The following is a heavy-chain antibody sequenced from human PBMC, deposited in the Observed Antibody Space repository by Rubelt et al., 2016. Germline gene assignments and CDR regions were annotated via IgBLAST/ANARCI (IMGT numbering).Heavy chain of an antibody. CDR2: IWYDGSNK. V-gene: IGHV3-33*01. J-gene: IGHJ4*02. Sequence: QVQLVESGGGVVQPGRSLRLSCAASGFTFSSYGMHWVRQAPGKGLEWVAVIWYDGSNKYYADSVKGRFTISMDNSKNTLYLQMNSLRAEDTAVYYCARGGGYSYGPGDLDYWGQGTLVTVSS. D-gene: IGHD5-18*01. CDR3: ARGGGYSYGPGDLDY. CDR1: GFTFSSYG.